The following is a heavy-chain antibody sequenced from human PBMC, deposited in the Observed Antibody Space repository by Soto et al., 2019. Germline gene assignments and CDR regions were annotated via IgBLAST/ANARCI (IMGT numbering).Heavy chain of an antibody. J-gene: IGHJ6*02. CDR1: GYTFTDYY. CDR3: GRVPLDGNYANGVDV. CDR2: INPNSGGT. Sequence: ASVKVSCKASGYTFTDYYMHWVRQAPGQGLEWMGWINPNSGGTNYAQKVQGRVTMTRDTSISTAYMELSRLRSDDTAVYYCGRVPLDGNYANGVDVWGQGTTVTVSS. V-gene: IGHV1-2*02. D-gene: IGHD4-17*01.